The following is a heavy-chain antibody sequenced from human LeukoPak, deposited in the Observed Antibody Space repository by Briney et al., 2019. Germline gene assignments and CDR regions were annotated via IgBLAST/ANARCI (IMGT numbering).Heavy chain of an antibody. J-gene: IGHJ6*02. CDR1: GFSFSTYW. CDR3: AREGYYSGMDV. Sequence: GGSLRLSCAASGFSFSTYWMHWVRQAPGKGPVWVSRINTDGSKTTYADSVKGRFTISRDNAKNTLYLQMNSLRAEDTAVYYCAREGYYSGMDVWGQGTTVTVSS. CDR2: INTDGSKT. V-gene: IGHV3-74*01.